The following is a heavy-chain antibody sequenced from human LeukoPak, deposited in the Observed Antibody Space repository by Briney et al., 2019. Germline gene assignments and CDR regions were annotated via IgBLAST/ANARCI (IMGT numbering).Heavy chain of an antibody. CDR2: IYTSGST. V-gene: IGHV4-4*07. Sequence: SETVSLTCTVSGDSISSYYWSWIRQPAGKGLEWIGRIYTSGSTNYNPSLKSRVTISVDTSKNQFSLKLSSVTAADTAVYYCARWVPAAISGNWFDPWGQGTLVTVSS. J-gene: IGHJ5*02. CDR1: GDSISSYY. CDR3: ARWVPAAISGNWFDP. D-gene: IGHD2-2*02.